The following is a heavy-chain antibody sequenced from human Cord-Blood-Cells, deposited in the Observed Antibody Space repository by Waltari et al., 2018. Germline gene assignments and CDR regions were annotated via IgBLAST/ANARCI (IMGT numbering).Heavy chain of an antibody. CDR3: AKERADAFDI. CDR2: LRYNGSNK. CDR1: GFTFSSYG. V-gene: IGHV3-30*02. Sequence: QVQLVESGGGVVQPGGSLRLSCAASGFTFSSYGMHWVRQAPGKGLEGVAFLRYNGSNKYYADSVKGRFTISRDNSKNTLYLQMNSLRAEDTAVYYCAKERADAFDIWGQGTMVTVSS. J-gene: IGHJ3*02.